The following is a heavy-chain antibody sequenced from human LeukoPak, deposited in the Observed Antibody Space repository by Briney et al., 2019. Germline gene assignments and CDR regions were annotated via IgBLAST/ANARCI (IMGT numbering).Heavy chain of an antibody. CDR1: GGSISNGNYY. CDR2: IHYSGNA. V-gene: IGHV4-39*01. Sequence: SETLSLTCTVSGGSISNGNYYWAWIRQPPGKGLESIGKIHYSGNAYYNPSLKSWVTISVDASRNQVPLKLNSVTAGDTAVYYCARGYSTTLDFWGQGTLVTVSS. J-gene: IGHJ4*02. CDR3: ARGYSTTLDF. D-gene: IGHD6-13*01.